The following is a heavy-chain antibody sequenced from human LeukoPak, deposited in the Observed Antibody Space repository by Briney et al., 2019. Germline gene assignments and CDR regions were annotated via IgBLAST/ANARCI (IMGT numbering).Heavy chain of an antibody. V-gene: IGHV3-7*01. Sequence: EGSLRLSCAASGFTFSNYDMNWVRQAPGKGLEWVANIKEDGSEKHYVDFVKGRFTISRDNANNSLFLQMNSLRAEDTAVYYCSSASSGQPDYWGQGTLVTVSS. CDR2: IKEDGSEK. CDR1: GFTFSNYD. J-gene: IGHJ4*02. D-gene: IGHD1-1*01. CDR3: SSASSGQPDY.